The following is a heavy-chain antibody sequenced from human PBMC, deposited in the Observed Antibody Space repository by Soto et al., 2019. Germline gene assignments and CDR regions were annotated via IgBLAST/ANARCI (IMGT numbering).Heavy chain of an antibody. J-gene: IGHJ5*02. CDR3: ARDPAVRIHRAFDP. Sequence: ASVKVSCKASGYTFTSFGIGWVRQAPGQGLEWMGWISGYNGITTYAQKFQGRVTMTTDTSTSTAFMELRSLRSDDTAVYYCARDPAVRIHRAFDPWGQGTLVTVSS. D-gene: IGHD3-10*01. V-gene: IGHV1-18*01. CDR2: ISGYNGIT. CDR1: GYTFTSFG.